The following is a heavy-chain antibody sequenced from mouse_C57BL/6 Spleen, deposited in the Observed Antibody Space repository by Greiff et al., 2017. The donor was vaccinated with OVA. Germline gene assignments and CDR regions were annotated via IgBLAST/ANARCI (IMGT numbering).Heavy chain of an antibody. Sequence: QVQLQQPGAELVKPGASVKLSCKASGYTFTSYWMHWVKQRPGQGLEWIGMIHPNSGSTNYNEKFKSKATLTEDKSSSTAYMQLSSLTSEDSAVYYCAVDYYGRGFAYWGQGTLVTVSA. CDR2: IHPNSGST. CDR3: AVDYYGRGFAY. J-gene: IGHJ3*01. V-gene: IGHV1-64*01. D-gene: IGHD1-1*01. CDR1: GYTFTSYW.